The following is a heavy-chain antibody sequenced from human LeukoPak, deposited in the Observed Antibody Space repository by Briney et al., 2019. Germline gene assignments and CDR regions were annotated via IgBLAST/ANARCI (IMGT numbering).Heavy chain of an antibody. CDR2: ISGSGGTT. CDR3: AKKAGSRTDQYPLDY. D-gene: IGHD2-15*01. Sequence: PGGSLGLSCAASGITFSSYAMSWVRQAPGKGLEWVSVISGSGGTTYYADSVKGRFTISRDNSKNTLYLQMSSLRAEDTAVYYCAKKAGSRTDQYPLDYWGQGTLVTVSS. V-gene: IGHV3-23*01. CDR1: GITFSSYA. J-gene: IGHJ4*02.